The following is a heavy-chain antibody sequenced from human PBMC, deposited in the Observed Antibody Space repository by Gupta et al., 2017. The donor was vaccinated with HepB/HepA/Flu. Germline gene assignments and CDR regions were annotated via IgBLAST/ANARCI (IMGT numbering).Heavy chain of an antibody. V-gene: IGHV4-59*08. Sequence: QVQLQESGPGLVKPSETLSLTCTVSGGSLGTYYWTWVRQPPGKGLEWIGYIYYRGSTKYNPPLKSRVSMSVDTSKNQFSLKLSSVTAADTAVYYCARLGFWFDPWGQGTLVTVSS. CDR3: ARLGFWFDP. D-gene: IGHD1-26*01. CDR2: IYYRGST. J-gene: IGHJ5*02. CDR1: GGSLGTYY.